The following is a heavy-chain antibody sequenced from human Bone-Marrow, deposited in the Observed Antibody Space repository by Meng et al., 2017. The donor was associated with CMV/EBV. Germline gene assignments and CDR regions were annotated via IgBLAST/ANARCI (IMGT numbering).Heavy chain of an antibody. CDR1: GGSVSSGSYY. J-gene: IGHJ5*02. Sequence: GSLRLSCTVSGGSVSSGSYYWSWIRQPPGKGLEWIGYIYYSGSTNYNPSLKSRVTISVDTSKNQFSLKLSSVTAADTAVYYCARDEGPYYYDSSGPGGNWFDPWGQGTLVTVSS. V-gene: IGHV4-61*01. CDR2: IYYSGST. CDR3: ARDEGPYYYDSSGPGGNWFDP. D-gene: IGHD3-22*01.